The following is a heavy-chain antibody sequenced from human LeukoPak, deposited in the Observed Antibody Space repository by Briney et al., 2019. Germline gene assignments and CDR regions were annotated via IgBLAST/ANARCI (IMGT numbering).Heavy chain of an antibody. D-gene: IGHD6-19*01. Sequence: SVKVSCKASGGTFSSYTISWVRQAPGQGLEWMGRIIPILGIANYAQKFQGRVTITADKSTSTAYMELSSLRSEDTAVYYCVRDSSGWYGNWFDPWGQGTLVTVSS. J-gene: IGHJ5*02. V-gene: IGHV1-69*04. CDR3: VRDSSGWYGNWFDP. CDR2: IIPILGIA. CDR1: GGTFSSYT.